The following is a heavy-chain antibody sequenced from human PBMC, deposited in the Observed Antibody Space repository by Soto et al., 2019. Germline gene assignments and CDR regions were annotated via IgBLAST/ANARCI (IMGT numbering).Heavy chain of an antibody. Sequence: SETLSLTCTVSGGSISSYYWSWIRQPPGKGLEWIGYIYYSGSTNYNPSLKSRVTISVDTSKNQFSLKLSSVTAADTAVYYCATSGYSSGWYEYFQHWGQGTLVTVSS. V-gene: IGHV4-59*01. CDR1: GGSISSYY. J-gene: IGHJ1*01. D-gene: IGHD6-19*01. CDR3: ATSGYSSGWYEYFQH. CDR2: IYYSGST.